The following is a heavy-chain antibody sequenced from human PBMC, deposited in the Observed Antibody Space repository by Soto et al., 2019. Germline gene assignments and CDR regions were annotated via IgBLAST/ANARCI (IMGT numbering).Heavy chain of an antibody. CDR3: ARCYCSVGSCYTCWHFVL. J-gene: IGHJ2*01. CDR1: GYTFMNYA. V-gene: IGHV1-18*01. D-gene: IGHD2-15*01. CDR2: ISPSTGNT. Sequence: QVQLVQSGAEVKEPGASVKLSCQASGYTFMNYAISWVRQAPGQGLEWMGWISPSTGNTDQAQNFQGRVTMTLDTSTKPANMELRTLRSDDSAVYYCARCYCSVGSCYTCWHFVLWGRGTLVTVSS.